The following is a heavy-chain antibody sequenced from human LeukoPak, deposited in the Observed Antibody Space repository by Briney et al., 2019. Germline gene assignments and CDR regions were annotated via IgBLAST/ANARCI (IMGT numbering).Heavy chain of an antibody. CDR2: ISSSSATI. V-gene: IGHV3-48*04. Sequence: GGSLRLSCVASGFTFNTYSMNWFRQAPGKGLEWISYISSSSATIYYADSVKGRFTISRDNAKNSLYLQMNSLRAEDTAGHYCARGRDLFDSWGQGTLVIVSS. CDR3: ARGRDLFDS. CDR1: GFTFNTYS. J-gene: IGHJ4*02.